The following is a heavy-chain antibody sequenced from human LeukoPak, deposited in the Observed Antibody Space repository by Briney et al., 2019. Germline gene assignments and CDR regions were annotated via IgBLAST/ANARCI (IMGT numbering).Heavy chain of an antibody. CDR1: Y. Sequence: YWSWIRQHPGKXLEWIGYIYYSGSTYYNPSLKSRVTISVDTSKNQFSLKLSSVTAADTAVYYCAGDRGYSYGQGYWGQGTLVTVSS. D-gene: IGHD5-18*01. CDR3: AGDRGYSYGQGY. J-gene: IGHJ4*02. CDR2: IYYSGST. V-gene: IGHV4-31*02.